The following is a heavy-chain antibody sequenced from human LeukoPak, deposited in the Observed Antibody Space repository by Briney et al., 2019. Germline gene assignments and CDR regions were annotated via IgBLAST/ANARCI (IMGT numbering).Heavy chain of an antibody. CDR2: IHYAGTI. V-gene: IGHV4-39*02. CDR3: ASSPYYYYMDV. J-gene: IGHJ6*03. CDR1: GGSVSSGSYF. Sequence: AETLSLTCTVSGGSVSSGSYFWGWIRQAPGKELEWIGSIHYAGTIYYSPSLKNRVTISIDMSNNHVSLRLTSVTAADTAVYYCASSPYYYYMDVWGKGTTVTVSS.